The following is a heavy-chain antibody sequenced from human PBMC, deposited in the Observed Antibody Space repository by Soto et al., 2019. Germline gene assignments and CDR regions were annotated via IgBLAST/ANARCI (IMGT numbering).Heavy chain of an antibody. Sequence: SETLSLTCTVSGGSISSYYWSWIRQPPGKGLEWIGYIYYSGSTNYNPSLKSRVTISVDTSKNQFSLKLSSVTAADTAVYYCARGPGYGNKKTETPENYFDYWGQGTLVTVSS. CDR2: IYYSGST. CDR3: ARGPGYGNKKTETPENYFDY. CDR1: GGSISSYY. J-gene: IGHJ4*02. V-gene: IGHV4-59*01. D-gene: IGHD5-12*01.